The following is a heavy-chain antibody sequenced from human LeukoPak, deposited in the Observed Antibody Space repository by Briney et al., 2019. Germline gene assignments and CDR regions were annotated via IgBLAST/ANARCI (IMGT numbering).Heavy chain of an antibody. J-gene: IGHJ4*02. CDR2: IKQDGSEK. V-gene: IGHV3-7*01. CDR3: ARITFIVDLDY. Sequence: GGSLRLSCEASGFTFSSYGMSWVRQAPGKGLEWVANIKQDGSEKYYVDSVKGRFTISRDNAKNSLYLQMNSLRAEDTAVYYCARITFIVDLDYWGQGTLVTVSS. D-gene: IGHD3-22*01. CDR1: GFTFSSYG.